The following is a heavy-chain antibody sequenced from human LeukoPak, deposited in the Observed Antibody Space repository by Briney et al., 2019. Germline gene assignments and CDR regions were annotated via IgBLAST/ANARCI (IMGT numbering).Heavy chain of an antibody. CDR1: GFTFSTYE. V-gene: IGHV3-48*03. Sequence: GGSLRLSCAASGFTFSTYEMNWVRQAPGEGLEWVSYISSTGSNIYYADSVKGRFTISRDNAKNTLYLLMNSLRTEDTAVYYCAATYYYDGSGDYWGQGTLVTVSS. CDR2: ISSTGSNI. J-gene: IGHJ4*02. CDR3: AATYYYDGSGDY. D-gene: IGHD3-22*01.